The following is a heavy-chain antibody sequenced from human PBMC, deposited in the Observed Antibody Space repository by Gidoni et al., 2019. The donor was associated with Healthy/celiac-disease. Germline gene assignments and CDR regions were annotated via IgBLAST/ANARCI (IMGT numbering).Heavy chain of an antibody. CDR2: ISSSSSTI. Sequence: EVQLVESGGGLVQPGGSLRLSCAASGFTFGSYSMNWVRQAPGKGLEWVSYISSSSSTIYYAGSVTGRFTISRYNAKNSLYLQMNSLRAEDTAVYFCARDWSSSIPNWFDPWGQGTLVTVSS. CDR1: GFTFGSYS. J-gene: IGHJ5*02. CDR3: ARDWSSSIPNWFDP. D-gene: IGHD6-6*01. V-gene: IGHV3-48*01.